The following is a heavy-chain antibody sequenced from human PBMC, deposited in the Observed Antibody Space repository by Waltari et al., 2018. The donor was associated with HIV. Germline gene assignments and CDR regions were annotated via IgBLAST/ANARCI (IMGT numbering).Heavy chain of an antibody. CDR1: GLNFKNYW. J-gene: IGHJ4*02. V-gene: IGHV3-7*01. Sequence: EVRLEESGGTLVQPGGSLRLSCAASGLNFKNYWMSWFRQAEGKRVEWVANIRQDGSEKYCADSVRGLFSISRYNANNTLFLQMNNVRVEDSAAYYCATSRGGLADYWGRGALVTVST. CDR2: IRQDGSEK. D-gene: IGHD6-19*01. CDR3: ATSRGGLADY.